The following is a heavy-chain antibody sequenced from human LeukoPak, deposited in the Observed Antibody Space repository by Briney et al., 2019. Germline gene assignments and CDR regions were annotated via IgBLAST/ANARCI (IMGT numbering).Heavy chain of an antibody. CDR3: SRGLTVSDY. Sequence: PGGSLRLSCAASGFTFSNYRMSWVRQAPGKGLEWVANIKEDGSEKYYVDSVKGRFTISRDNAKNSVYLRLNSLRVEDTAVYYCSRGLTVSDYWGQGTLHTVSS. CDR2: IKEDGSEK. CDR1: GFTFSNYR. J-gene: IGHJ4*02. V-gene: IGHV3-7*04. D-gene: IGHD4-17*01.